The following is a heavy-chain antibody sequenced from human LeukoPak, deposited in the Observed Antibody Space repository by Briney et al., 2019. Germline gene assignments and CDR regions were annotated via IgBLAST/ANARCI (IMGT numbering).Heavy chain of an antibody. V-gene: IGHV3-30*18. J-gene: IGHJ3*02. CDR3: AKDRDFYDRNSFSPDAFDI. Sequence: GGSLRLSCAASGFTFSSYGMHWVRQAPGKGLEWVAVISYDGSNKYYADSVKGRFTISRDNSKNTLYLQMNSLRAEDTAVYYCAKDRDFYDRNSFSPDAFDIWGQGTMVTVSS. CDR2: ISYDGSNK. CDR1: GFTFSSYG. D-gene: IGHD2/OR15-2a*01.